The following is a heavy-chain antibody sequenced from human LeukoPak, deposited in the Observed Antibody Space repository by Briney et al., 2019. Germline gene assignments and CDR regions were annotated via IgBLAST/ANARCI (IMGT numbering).Heavy chain of an antibody. D-gene: IGHD2-15*01. CDR1: GFTLSSYA. CDR2: ICSGGGST. Sequence: GGSLRLSCAASGFTLSSYAMTWVRQAPGKGLEWVSAICSGGGSTYYADSVKGRFTISRDNSKNTLYLQMNSLRAEHTAVYYCAKVISSSGGIVGYWGQGTLVTVSS. CDR3: AKVISSSGGIVGY. V-gene: IGHV3-23*01. J-gene: IGHJ4*02.